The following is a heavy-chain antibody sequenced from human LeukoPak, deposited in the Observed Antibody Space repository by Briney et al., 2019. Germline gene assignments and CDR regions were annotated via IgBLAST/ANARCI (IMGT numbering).Heavy chain of an antibody. D-gene: IGHD5-24*01. J-gene: IGHJ3*02. Sequence: SVKVSCKASGGTFSSYAISWVRQAPGQGLEWMGRIIPFLGIANYAQKFQGRVTITADKSTSTAYMELSSLRSDDTAIYYCKMAKEGNAFDIWGQGTMVTVSS. V-gene: IGHV1-69*04. CDR2: IIPFLGIA. CDR1: GGTFSSYA. CDR3: KMAKEGNAFDI.